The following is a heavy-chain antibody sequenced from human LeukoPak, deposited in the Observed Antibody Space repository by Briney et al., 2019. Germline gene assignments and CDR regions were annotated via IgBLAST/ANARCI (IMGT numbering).Heavy chain of an antibody. CDR1: GFTVSRNY. D-gene: IGHD3-10*01. J-gene: IGHJ6*02. V-gene: IGHV3-23*01. CDR2: ISGSGDST. Sequence: GGSLRLSCAASGFTVSRNYMSWVRQAPGKGLEWVSAISGSGDSTYYADSVKGRFTISRDNSKNTLNLQMNSLRAEDTAVYYCARARYYYGSGGVWGQGTTVTVSS. CDR3: ARARYYYGSGGV.